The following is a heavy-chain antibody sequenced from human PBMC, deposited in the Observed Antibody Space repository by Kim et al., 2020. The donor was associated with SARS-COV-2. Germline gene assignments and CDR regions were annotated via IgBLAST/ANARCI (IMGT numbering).Heavy chain of an antibody. V-gene: IGHV4-59*01. Sequence: SLMSRVTISVDTSKNQFSLKLSSVTAAETAVYYCARLGYCSGGSCSYFDYWGQGTLVTVSS. CDR3: ARLGYCSGGSCSYFDY. D-gene: IGHD2-15*01. J-gene: IGHJ4*02.